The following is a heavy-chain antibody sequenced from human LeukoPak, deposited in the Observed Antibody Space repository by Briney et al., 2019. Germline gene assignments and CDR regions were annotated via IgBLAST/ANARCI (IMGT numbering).Heavy chain of an antibody. D-gene: IGHD3-16*02. Sequence: SETLSLTCAVYGGSFSGYYWSWIRQPPGKGLEWIGEINHSGSTNYNPSLKSRVTISVDTSKNQLSLKLSSVTAADTAVYYCARAGVWGCYRPFDYWGQGTLVTVSS. CDR1: GGSFSGYY. J-gene: IGHJ4*02. CDR2: INHSGST. CDR3: ARAGVWGCYRPFDY. V-gene: IGHV4-34*01.